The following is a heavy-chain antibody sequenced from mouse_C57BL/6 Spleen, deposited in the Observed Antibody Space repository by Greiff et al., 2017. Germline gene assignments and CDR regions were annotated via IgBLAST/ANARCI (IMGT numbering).Heavy chain of an antibody. D-gene: IGHD2-3*01. Sequence: QVQLQQPGAELVRPGSSVKLSCKASGYTFTSYWMDWVKQRPGQGLEWIGNIYPSDSETHYNQKFKDKATLTVDKSSSTAYMQLSSLTSEDSAVYYCARDGGYDGAYWGQGTLVTVSA. CDR2: IYPSDSET. CDR3: ARDGGYDGAY. V-gene: IGHV1-61*01. J-gene: IGHJ3*01. CDR1: GYTFTSYW.